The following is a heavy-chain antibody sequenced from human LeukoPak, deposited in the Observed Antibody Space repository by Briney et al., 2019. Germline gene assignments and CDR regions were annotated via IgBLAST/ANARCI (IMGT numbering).Heavy chain of an antibody. V-gene: IGHV3-23*01. CDR3: AKAGSMATPTPYYFDY. CDR2: FSGSGGST. CDR1: GFTFSNYN. D-gene: IGHD5-24*01. J-gene: IGHJ4*02. Sequence: PGGSLRLSCAASGFTFSNYNMHWVRQAPGKGLEWVSGFSGSGGSTYYADSVKGRFTISRDNSKNTLYLQMNSLRAEDTAVYFCAKAGSMATPTPYYFDYWGQGTLVTVSS.